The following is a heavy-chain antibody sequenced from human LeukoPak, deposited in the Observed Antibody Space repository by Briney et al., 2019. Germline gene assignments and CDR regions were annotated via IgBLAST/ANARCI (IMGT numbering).Heavy chain of an antibody. Sequence: PGGSLRLSCAASGFTFSSYSMNWVRQAPGKGLEWVSSISSSSSYIYYADAVKGRFTISRDNAKNSLYLQMNSLRAEDTAVYYCARGMEDIVVVPALPYYYGMDVWGQGTTVTVSS. CDR2: ISSSSSYI. J-gene: IGHJ6*02. CDR3: ARGMEDIVVVPALPYYYGMDV. D-gene: IGHD2-2*01. CDR1: GFTFSSYS. V-gene: IGHV3-21*01.